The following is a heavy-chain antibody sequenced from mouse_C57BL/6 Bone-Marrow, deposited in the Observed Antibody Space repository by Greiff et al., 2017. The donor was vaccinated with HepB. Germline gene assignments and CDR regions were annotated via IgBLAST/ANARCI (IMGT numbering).Heavy chain of an antibody. CDR1: GFSLTSYG. D-gene: IGHD2-5*01. J-gene: IGHJ4*01. CDR2: IWSDEST. V-gene: IGHV2-6-1*01. CDR3: ARHGYSNSSCAMDY. Sequence: QVQLKESGPGLVAPSQSLSITCTASGFSLTSYGVHWVRQPPGKGLEWLVVIWSDESTTYNSALKSRLSISKDNSTSQAFLKMNRLQTDDTAMYYCARHGYSNSSCAMDYWGQGTSVTVSS.